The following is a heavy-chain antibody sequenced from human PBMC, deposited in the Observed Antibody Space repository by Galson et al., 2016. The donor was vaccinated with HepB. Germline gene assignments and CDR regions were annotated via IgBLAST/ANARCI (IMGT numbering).Heavy chain of an antibody. Sequence: SLRLSCAASGFTFSFYDIHWVRQVTGKGLEWISAIGTAPGDTYYSTSVKGRFTISRENAKNSLFLHMSSLRAGDTAVYYCARGKSLWTTPWNYGLDVWAKGPRSPSPQ. V-gene: IGHV3-13*01. CDR1: GFTFSFYD. J-gene: IGHJ6*04. D-gene: IGHD3-10*01. CDR2: IGTAPGDT. CDR3: ARGKSLWTTPWNYGLDV.